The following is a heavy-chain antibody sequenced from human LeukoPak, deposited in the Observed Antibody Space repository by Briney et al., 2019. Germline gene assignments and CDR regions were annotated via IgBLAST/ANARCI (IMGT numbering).Heavy chain of an antibody. J-gene: IGHJ4*02. D-gene: IGHD3-10*01. CDR3: ARSVRSPTSGFEH. CDR1: GDSVSNNSAA. Sequence: SQTLSLTCAISGDSVSNNSAAWSWIRQSPSRGLEWLGRTYYRSKWYNDYSVSLNSRITINPDTSKNHFTLQLTSVTTEDTAVYYCARSVRSPTSGFEHWGQGTLVTVSS. V-gene: IGHV6-1*01. CDR2: TYYRSKWYN.